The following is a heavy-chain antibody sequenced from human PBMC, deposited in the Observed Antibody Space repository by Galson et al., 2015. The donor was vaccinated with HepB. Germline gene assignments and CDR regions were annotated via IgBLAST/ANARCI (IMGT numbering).Heavy chain of an antibody. Sequence: SLRLSCAASGYTFSSYAMSWVRQAPGKGLEWVSAISGSGGSTYYADSVKGRFTISRDNSKNTLYLQMNSLRAEDTAVYYCAKDMAGAYYYDSSGYPVDYWGQGTLVTVSS. CDR1: GYTFSSYA. D-gene: IGHD3-22*01. J-gene: IGHJ4*02. CDR2: ISGSGGST. CDR3: AKDMAGAYYYDSSGYPVDY. V-gene: IGHV3-23*01.